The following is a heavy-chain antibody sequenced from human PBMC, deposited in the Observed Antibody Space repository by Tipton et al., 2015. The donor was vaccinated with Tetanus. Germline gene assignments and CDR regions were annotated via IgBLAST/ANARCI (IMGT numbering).Heavy chain of an antibody. CDR1: GFTFSSYS. D-gene: IGHD3-16*01. Sequence: SLRLSCAASGFTFSSYSMNWVRRAPGKGLEWVSSISSSSSYIYYADSVKGRFTISRDNAKNSLYLQMNSLRAEDRAVYYCARDWVNARSGGMDVWGQGTTVTVSS. CDR3: ARDWVNARSGGMDV. CDR2: ISSSSSYI. V-gene: IGHV3-21*01. J-gene: IGHJ6*02.